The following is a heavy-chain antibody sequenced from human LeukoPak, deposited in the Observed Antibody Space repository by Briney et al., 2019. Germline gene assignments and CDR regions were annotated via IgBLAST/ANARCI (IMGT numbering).Heavy chain of an antibody. J-gene: IGHJ4*02. CDR3: ARDRYISSWFFDR. D-gene: IGHD6-13*01. Sequence: PSETLSLTCAVSGGSITSNNWWSWVRQPPGKGLAWIGEVYHSGSTNYHPSLKSRITISVDKSKNQFSLKLSSVTAADTAVYYCARDRYISSWFFDRWGQGTLVTVSS. CDR2: VYHSGST. CDR1: GGSITSNNW. V-gene: IGHV4-4*02.